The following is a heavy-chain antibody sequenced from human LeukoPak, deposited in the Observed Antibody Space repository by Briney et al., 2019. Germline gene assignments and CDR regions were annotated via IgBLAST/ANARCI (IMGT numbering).Heavy chain of an antibody. CDR2: IVVGSGNT. CDR3: AADPWYCSGGSCYSGLLYYYGMDV. CDR1: GFTFTSSA. Sequence: SVKVSCKASGFTFTSSAMQWVRQSRGQRLEWIGWIVVGSGNTNYAQKFQERVTITRDMSTSTAYMELSSLRSEDTAVYYCAADPWYCSGGSCYSGLLYYYGMDVWGKGTTATVSS. V-gene: IGHV1-58*02. J-gene: IGHJ6*04. D-gene: IGHD2-15*01.